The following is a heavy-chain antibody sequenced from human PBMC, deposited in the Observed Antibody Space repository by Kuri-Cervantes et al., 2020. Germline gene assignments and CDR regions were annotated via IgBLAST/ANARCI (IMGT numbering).Heavy chain of an antibody. CDR3: AKGSDSGYDQDY. Sequence: GGSLRLSCAASGLTFDDYAMHWVRQAPGKGLEWVSGISWNSGSIGYADSVKGRFTISRDNSKNTLFLQMNSLRAEDTAVYYCAKGSDSGYDQDYWGQGSLVTVSS. D-gene: IGHD5-12*01. CDR1: GLTFDDYA. J-gene: IGHJ4*02. CDR2: ISWNSGSI. V-gene: IGHV3-9*01.